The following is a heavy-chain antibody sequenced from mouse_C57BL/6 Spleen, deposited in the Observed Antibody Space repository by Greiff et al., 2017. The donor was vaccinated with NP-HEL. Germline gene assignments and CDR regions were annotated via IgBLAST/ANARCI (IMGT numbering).Heavy chain of an antibody. V-gene: IGHV1-82*01. CDR2: IYPGDGDT. D-gene: IGHD1-1*01. CDR1: GYAFSSSW. J-gene: IGHJ2*01. Sequence: VKLMESGPELVKPGASVKISCKASGYAFSSSWMNWVKQRPGKGLEWIGRIYPGDGDTNYNGKFKGKATLTADKSSSTAYMQLSSLTSEDSAVYFCARSTTVEPYYFDYWGQGTTLTVSS. CDR3: ARSTTVEPYYFDY.